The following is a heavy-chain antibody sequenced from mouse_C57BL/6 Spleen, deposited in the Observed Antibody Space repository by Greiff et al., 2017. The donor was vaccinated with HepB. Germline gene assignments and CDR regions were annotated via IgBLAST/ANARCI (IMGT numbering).Heavy chain of an antibody. Sequence: VQLQQSGTVLARPGASVKMSCKTSGYTFTSYWMHWVKQRPGQGLEWIGAIYPGNSDTSYNQKFTGKAKLTAVTSASTAYMELSSLTNEDSAVYYCTRFTTVVESNYWGQGTTLPVSS. J-gene: IGHJ2*01. V-gene: IGHV1-5*01. CDR1: GYTFTSYW. D-gene: IGHD1-1*01. CDR3: TRFTTVVESNY. CDR2: IYPGNSDT.